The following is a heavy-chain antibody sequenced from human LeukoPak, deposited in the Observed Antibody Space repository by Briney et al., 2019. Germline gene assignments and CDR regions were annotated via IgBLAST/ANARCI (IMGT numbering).Heavy chain of an antibody. V-gene: IGHV3-48*01. CDR2: ISGTSNI. CDR3: ARDEDDISGYYFY. J-gene: IGHJ4*02. CDR1: GFTFSSYS. Sequence: GGSLRLSCAASGFTFSSYSMNWVRQAPGKGLEWVSYISGTSNIYYADSVKGRFTISRDNAKNSLYLQMNSLTGEDTAVYYCARDEDDISGYYFYWGQGTLVTVSS. D-gene: IGHD3-22*01.